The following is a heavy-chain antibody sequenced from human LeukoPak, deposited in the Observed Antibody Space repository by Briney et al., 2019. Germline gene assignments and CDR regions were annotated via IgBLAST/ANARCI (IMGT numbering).Heavy chain of an antibody. CDR2: IYYSGST. Sequence: SETLSLTCTVPGGSINNYYWSWLRQPPGKGLEWIGYIYYSGSTNYNPSLKSRVTISVDTSKNQFSLKMSSLTAADTAVYYCARHRGSGYPYFDYWGQGTLVTVSS. CDR3: ARHRGSGYPYFDY. D-gene: IGHD3-22*01. J-gene: IGHJ4*02. V-gene: IGHV4-59*01. CDR1: GGSINNYY.